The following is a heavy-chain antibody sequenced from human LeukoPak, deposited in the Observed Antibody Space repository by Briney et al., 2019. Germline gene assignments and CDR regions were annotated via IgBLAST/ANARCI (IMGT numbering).Heavy chain of an antibody. V-gene: IGHV3-30*04. D-gene: IGHD1-26*01. CDR3: AKDFGGSDYDWYFDL. CDR1: GFTFSSYA. CDR2: ISYDGSNK. Sequence: GSLRLSCAASGFTFSSYAMHWVRQAPGKGLEWVAVISYDGSNKYYADPVKGRFTISRDNSRNILYLQMNSLRAEDTAIYYCAKDFGGSDYDWYFDLWGRGTVVTVSS. J-gene: IGHJ2*01.